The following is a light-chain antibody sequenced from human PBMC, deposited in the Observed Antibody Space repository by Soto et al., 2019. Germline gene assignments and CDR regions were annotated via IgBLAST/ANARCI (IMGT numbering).Light chain of an antibody. CDR2: GAS. CDR3: QQYGSSPA. CDR1: QSVTSSY. Sequence: VVLTHSPGTLSFSPGEIATLSFRASQSVTSSYLAWYQQKPGQAPRLLIYGASIRATGIPDRFSGSGSGTDFTLTISRLEPEDFAVYYCQQYGSSPAFGQGTKVDIK. V-gene: IGKV3-20*01. J-gene: IGKJ1*01.